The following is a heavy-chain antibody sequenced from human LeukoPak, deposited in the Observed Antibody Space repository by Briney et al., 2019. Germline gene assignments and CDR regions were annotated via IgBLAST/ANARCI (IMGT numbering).Heavy chain of an antibody. CDR3: ARGVRITFGGVHQSLDY. D-gene: IGHD3-16*01. CDR1: GYTFTGYY. J-gene: IGHJ4*02. V-gene: IGHV1-2*02. CDR2: INPNSGGT. Sequence: ASVKVSCKASGYTFTGYYMHWVRQAPGQGLEWMGWINPNSGGTNYAQKFQGRVTMTRDTSISTAYMELSRLRSDDKAVYYCARGVRITFGGVHQSLDYWGQGTLVTVSS.